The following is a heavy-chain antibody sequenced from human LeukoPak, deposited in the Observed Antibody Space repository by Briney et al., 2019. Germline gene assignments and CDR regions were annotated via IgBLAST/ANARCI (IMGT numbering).Heavy chain of an antibody. V-gene: IGHV3-74*01. J-gene: IGHJ3*01. D-gene: IGHD2/OR15-2a*01. CDR1: GLTFHNTW. CDR3: ASDGEYAFLV. Sequence: GGSLRLSCAASGLTFHNTWMHWIRQAPGKGLVWVSRIISDGITTTYADSVKGRFTISRDNAKNTLYLQMNSLRADDTAVHYCASDGEYAFLVWGQGTMVTVSS. CDR2: IISDGITT.